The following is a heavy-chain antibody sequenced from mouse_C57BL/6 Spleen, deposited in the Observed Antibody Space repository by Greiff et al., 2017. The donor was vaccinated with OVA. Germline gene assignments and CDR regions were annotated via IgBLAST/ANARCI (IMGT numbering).Heavy chain of an antibody. D-gene: IGHD6-1*01. Sequence: DVHLVESGAGLVKPGGSLKLSCAASGFTFSSYAMSWVRQTPEKRLEWVAYISSGGDYIYYADTVKGRFTISRDNARNTLYLQMSSLKSEDTAMYYCTRRGTSLFDYWGQGTTLTVSS. CDR3: TRRGTSLFDY. J-gene: IGHJ2*01. CDR2: ISSGGDYI. V-gene: IGHV5-9-1*02. CDR1: GFTFSSYA.